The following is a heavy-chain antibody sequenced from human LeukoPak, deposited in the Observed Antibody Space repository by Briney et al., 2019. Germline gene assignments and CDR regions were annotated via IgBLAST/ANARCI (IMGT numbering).Heavy chain of an antibody. V-gene: IGHV3-74*01. CDR3: VRMNSGLYDFDY. D-gene: IGHD1-26*01. J-gene: IGHJ4*02. CDR1: GFTFSSFW. CDR2: ISTDGSTT. Sequence: GGSLRLSCAASGFTFSSFWMHWVRQAPGKGLVWVSRISTDGSTTSYADSVKGRFTIFRDNAKNTLYLQMNSLRAEDTAVYYCVRMNSGLYDFDYWGQGTLVTVSS.